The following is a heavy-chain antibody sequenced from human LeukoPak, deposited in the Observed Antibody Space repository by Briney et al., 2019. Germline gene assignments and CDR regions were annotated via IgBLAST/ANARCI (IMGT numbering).Heavy chain of an antibody. CDR2: ISYDGSNK. D-gene: IGHD3-22*01. Sequence: GRSLRLSCAASGFTFSSYGMHWVRQAPGKGLEWVAVISYDGSNKYYADSVKGRFTISRDNAKNSLYLQMNSLRAEDTAFYYCAKGNRDSSGFYYYYGMDVWGQGTTVTVSS. CDR3: AKGNRDSSGFYYYYGMDV. V-gene: IGHV3-30*18. CDR1: GFTFSSYG. J-gene: IGHJ6*02.